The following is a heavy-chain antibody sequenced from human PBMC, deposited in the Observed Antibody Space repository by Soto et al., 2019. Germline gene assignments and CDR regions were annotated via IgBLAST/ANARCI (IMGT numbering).Heavy chain of an antibody. Sequence: QVQLVESGGGVVQPGRSLRLSCAASGFSISRSAMHWVRQAPGKGLEWVAVIAYDGSNRWYADSAKGRFTIYRDNSKNTVYLEMSSLRGEDTAVYYCARDLQAGTDNVNWLAPWGQGTLVTVSS. D-gene: IGHD1-1*01. CDR2: IAYDGSNR. CDR1: GFSISRSA. CDR3: ARDLQAGTDNVNWLAP. V-gene: IGHV3-30*04. J-gene: IGHJ5*02.